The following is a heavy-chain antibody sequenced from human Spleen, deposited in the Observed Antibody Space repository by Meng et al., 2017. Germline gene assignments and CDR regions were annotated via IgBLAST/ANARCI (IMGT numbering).Heavy chain of an antibody. Sequence: ASVKVSCKASGYTFTSYGISWVRQAPGQGLEWMGWIIPYNGNAKYAQKFQGRVTMTTDRSTSTGYMELARLTSEDTAVYFCARKAGNCITITCYSLDYWGQGTLVTVSS. V-gene: IGHV1-18*01. J-gene: IGHJ4*02. CDR1: GYTFTSYG. D-gene: IGHD2-15*01. CDR2: IIPYNGNA. CDR3: ARKAGNCITITCYSLDY.